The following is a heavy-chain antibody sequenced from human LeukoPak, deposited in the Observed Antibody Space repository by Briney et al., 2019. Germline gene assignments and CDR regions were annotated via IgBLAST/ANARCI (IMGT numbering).Heavy chain of an antibody. V-gene: IGHV4-59*08. CDR3: ARQGRFSYFVMDV. D-gene: IGHD3-3*01. Sequence: SETLSLTYTFWGDSIHGFYSSWISQPPGKGLEWVAYIYYAGRTTYNPSLKSRVTISVDTSKNQFSLKLTSLTAADTAVYYCARQGRFSYFVMDVWGQGTTVTVSS. CDR1: GDSIHGFY. CDR2: IYYAGRT. J-gene: IGHJ6*02.